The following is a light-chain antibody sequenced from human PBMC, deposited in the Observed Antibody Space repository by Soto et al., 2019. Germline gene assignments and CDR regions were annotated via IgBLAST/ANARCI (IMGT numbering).Light chain of an antibody. J-gene: IGLJ1*01. CDR1: SSNIGNNY. CDR2: DNN. CDR3: GTWDSRLSAGFYV. V-gene: IGLV1-51*01. Sequence: QSVLTQAPSVSAAPGQKVSISCSGSSSNIGNNYVSWYQQLPGTAPKLLIYDNNKRPSGIPDRFSGSKSGTSATLGITGVQTGDEADYYCGTWDSRLSAGFYVFGTGTKVTVL.